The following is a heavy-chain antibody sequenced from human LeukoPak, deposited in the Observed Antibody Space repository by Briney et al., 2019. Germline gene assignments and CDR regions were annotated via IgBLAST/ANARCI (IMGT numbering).Heavy chain of an antibody. Sequence: ASVKVSCKASGYTFTGYYMHWVRQAPGQGLEWMGWINPNSGNTGYAQKFQGRVTMTRNTSISTAYMELSSLRSEDTAVYYCARGRFKYGSGSYYYWGQGTLVTVSS. V-gene: IGHV1-8*02. CDR1: GYTFTGYY. CDR2: INPNSGNT. J-gene: IGHJ4*02. D-gene: IGHD3-10*01. CDR3: ARGRFKYGSGSYYY.